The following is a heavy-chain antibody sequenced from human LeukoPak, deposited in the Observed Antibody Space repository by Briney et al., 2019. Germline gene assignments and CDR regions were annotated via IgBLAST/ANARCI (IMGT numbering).Heavy chain of an antibody. D-gene: IGHD3-16*02. Sequence: GGSLRLSCAASGFMFSSYDMHWVRHATGKGLEWVSAIGTAGDTFYPGSVKGRFTISRENARNSLYLQMNSLRVGDTAVYYCARSDGNYHNFDYWGQGTLVTVSS. CDR3: ARSDGNYHNFDY. CDR2: IGTAGDT. CDR1: GFMFSSYD. V-gene: IGHV3-13*01. J-gene: IGHJ4*02.